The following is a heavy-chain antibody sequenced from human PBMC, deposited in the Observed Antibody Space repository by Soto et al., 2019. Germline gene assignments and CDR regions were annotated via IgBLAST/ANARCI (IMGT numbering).Heavy chain of an antibody. J-gene: IGHJ4*02. Sequence: QVQLVQSGPEVKKPGASVKVSCKASGYTVSRYVIAWVRQAPGQGLEWMGWFSTHNDNTNSEQKFQGRVTMTTDTSTSTAYMELRSLRSDDSAIYYCATTSYTSGCLDYWGQGTLVTVSS. V-gene: IGHV1-18*04. CDR2: FSTHNDNT. D-gene: IGHD6-19*01. CDR3: ATTSYTSGCLDY. CDR1: GYTVSRYV.